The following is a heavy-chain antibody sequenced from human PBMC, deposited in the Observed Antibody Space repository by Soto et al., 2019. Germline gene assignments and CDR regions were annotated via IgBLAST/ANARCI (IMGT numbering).Heavy chain of an antibody. V-gene: IGHV3-7*01. J-gene: IGHJ5*02. CDR2: IKPDESEK. Sequence: QTGGSLRLSCTASGFTFSDSWMTWVRQAQGKGLEWVARIKPDESEKKYADSVKGRFSISRDNAKNSMYLQMDSLRGEDTAVYYCVRGGSNYASWGQGTLVTVSS. D-gene: IGHD4-4*01. CDR3: VRGGSNYAS. CDR1: GFTFSDSW.